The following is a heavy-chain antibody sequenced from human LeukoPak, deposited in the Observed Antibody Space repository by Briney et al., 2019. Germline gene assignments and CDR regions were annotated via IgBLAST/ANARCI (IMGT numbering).Heavy chain of an antibody. CDR1: GFTFSSYG. D-gene: IGHD3-10*01. V-gene: IGHV3-23*01. J-gene: IGHJ4*02. CDR2: ISGSGGST. CDR3: AKDHGSGSYYSFDY. Sequence: PGGSLRLSCAASGFTFSSYGMSWVRQAPGKGLEWVSGISGSGGSTYYADSVKGRFTISRDNSKNTLYLQMNSLRAEDTAVYYCAKDHGSGSYYSFDYWGQGTLVTVSS.